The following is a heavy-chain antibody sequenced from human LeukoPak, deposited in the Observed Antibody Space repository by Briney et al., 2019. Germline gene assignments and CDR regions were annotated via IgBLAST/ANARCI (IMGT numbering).Heavy chain of an antibody. CDR1: GFTFSSYG. V-gene: IGHV3-33*08. CDR2: IWYDGSNK. D-gene: IGHD3-10*01. CDR3: ARAQYYGSGSYYWYFDL. Sequence: GGSLRLSCAASGFTFSSYGMHWVRQAPGKGLKWVAVIWYDGSNKYYADSMKGRFTISRDNSKNTLYLQMNSLRAEDTAVYYCARAQYYGSGSYYWYFDLWGRGTLATVSS. J-gene: IGHJ2*01.